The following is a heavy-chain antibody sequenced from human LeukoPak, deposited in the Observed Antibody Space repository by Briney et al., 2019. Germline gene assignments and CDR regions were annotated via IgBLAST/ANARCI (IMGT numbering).Heavy chain of an antibody. Sequence: ASVKVSCKASGYTFTSYDINWVRQATGQGLEWMGWMNPNSGNTGYAQKFQGRVTITRNTSISTAYMELSSLRSEDTAVYYCASGPHYDFWSGYYSYYYYYMDVWGKGTTVTVSS. CDR3: ASGPHYDFWSGYYSYYYYYMDV. V-gene: IGHV1-8*03. CDR2: MNPNSGNT. D-gene: IGHD3-3*01. J-gene: IGHJ6*03. CDR1: GYTFTSYD.